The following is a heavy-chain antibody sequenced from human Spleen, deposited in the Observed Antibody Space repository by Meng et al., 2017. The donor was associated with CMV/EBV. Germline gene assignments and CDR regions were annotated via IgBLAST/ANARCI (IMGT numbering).Heavy chain of an antibody. J-gene: IGHJ5*02. Sequence: FSHSSSAVGVGWIRQPPGKALEWLALIYWNDDKRYRPSLKSRLTITRDTSKNQVILTMTNMDPVDTATYYCAPILSSNYGVLSRWFDPWGQGTLVTVSS. CDR3: APILSSNYGVLSRWFDP. V-gene: IGHV2-5*01. CDR2: IYWNDDK. CDR1: FSHSSSAVG. D-gene: IGHD4-11*01.